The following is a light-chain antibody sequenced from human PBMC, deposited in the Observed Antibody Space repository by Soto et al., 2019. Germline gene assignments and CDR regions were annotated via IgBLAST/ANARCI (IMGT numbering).Light chain of an antibody. CDR3: HQYNDCPLT. J-gene: IGKJ1*01. Sequence: EIVMTQSPVTLSVSPGERANLSCRASQSVRSNLAWYQQKPGQSPSLLIYGAFPRATGNPARFSGTGSVTEFTLTISSLQSEDFALYYCHQYNDCPLTFGQGTKVEV. CDR2: GAF. V-gene: IGKV3-15*01. CDR1: QSVRSN.